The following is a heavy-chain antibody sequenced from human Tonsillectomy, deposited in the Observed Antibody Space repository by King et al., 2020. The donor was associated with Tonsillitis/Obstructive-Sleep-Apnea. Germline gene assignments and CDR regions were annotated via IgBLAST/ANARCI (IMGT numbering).Heavy chain of an antibody. CDR2: INHSGST. V-gene: IGHV4-34*01. Sequence: VQLQQWGAGLLKPSETLSLTCAVYGGSFSGYYWSWTRQPPGKGLEWIGEINHSGSTNYNPSLKSRVTISGDTSKKQFSLKLNSVTAADTAVYYCARAPWGSYAFDIWGQETMVTVSS. J-gene: IGHJ3*02. CDR1: GGSFSGYY. D-gene: IGHD1-26*01. CDR3: ARAPWGSYAFDI.